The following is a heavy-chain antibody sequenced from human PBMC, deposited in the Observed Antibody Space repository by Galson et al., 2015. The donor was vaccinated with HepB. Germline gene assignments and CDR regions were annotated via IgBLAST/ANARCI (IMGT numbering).Heavy chain of an antibody. CDR3: AREPGAYCGGDCYSGAFDI. CDR1: GGSISSGAYY. V-gene: IGHV4-31*03. J-gene: IGHJ3*02. CDR2: IYYSGNT. D-gene: IGHD2-21*01. Sequence: TLSLTCTVSGGSISSGAYYWSWIRQHPGKGLEWIGYIYYSGNTYYNPSLKSRVTTSIDTSKNQFSLKLSSVAAADTAVYYCAREPGAYCGGDCYSGAFDIWGQGTMVTVSS.